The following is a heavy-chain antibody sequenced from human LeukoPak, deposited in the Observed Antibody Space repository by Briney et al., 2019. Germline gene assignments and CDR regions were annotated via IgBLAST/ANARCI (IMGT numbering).Heavy chain of an antibody. D-gene: IGHD6-6*01. CDR2: IKSKSDGGTI. V-gene: IGHV3-15*01. Sequence: GGSLRLSCAASGLTFSNAWMSWVRQAPGKGLEWVGRIKSKSDGGTIDYAAPMKGRFTISRDDSKNTLYLQMNSLKTEDTALYYCTTEFGSSSWSYWGQGTLVTVSS. CDR1: GLTFSNAW. CDR3: TTEFGSSSWSY. J-gene: IGHJ4*02.